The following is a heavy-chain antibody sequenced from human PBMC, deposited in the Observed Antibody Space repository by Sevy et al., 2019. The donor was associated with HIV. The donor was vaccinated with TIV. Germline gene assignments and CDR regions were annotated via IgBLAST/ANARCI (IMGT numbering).Heavy chain of an antibody. V-gene: IGHV3-21*01. J-gene: IGHJ2*01. CDR1: GYTFSTYS. CDR2: ISSTSNYI. D-gene: IGHD3-3*01. CDR3: ARGYDFWSGYYTPDWYFDL. Sequence: GGSLRLSCAASGYTFSTYSMNWVRQAPGRGLEWVSSISSTSNYIYYVDSVKGRFTISRDNAKNSLYLQMNSLRAEDTAVFYCARGYDFWSGYYTPDWYFDLWGRGTLVTVSS.